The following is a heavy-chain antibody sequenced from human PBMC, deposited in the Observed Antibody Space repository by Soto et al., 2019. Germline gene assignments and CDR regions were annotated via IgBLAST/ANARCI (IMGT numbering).Heavy chain of an antibody. V-gene: IGHV3-30-3*01. CDR3: AREEYYYDSSGSSGGYFDY. Sequence: ESGGGVVQPGRSLRLSCAASGFTFSSYAMHWVRQAPGKGLEWVAVISYDGSNKYYADSVKGRFTISRDNSKNTLYLQMNSLRAEDTAVYYCAREEYYYDSSGSSGGYFDYWGQGTLVTVSS. D-gene: IGHD3-22*01. J-gene: IGHJ4*02. CDR1: GFTFSSYA. CDR2: ISYDGSNK.